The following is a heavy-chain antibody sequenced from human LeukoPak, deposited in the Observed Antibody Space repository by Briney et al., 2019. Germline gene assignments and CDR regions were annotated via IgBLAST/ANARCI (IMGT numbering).Heavy chain of an antibody. J-gene: IGHJ5*02. CDR1: GGSFSGYY. V-gene: IGHV4-34*01. Sequence: PSETLSLTCAVYGGSFSGYYWSWIRQPPGKGLEWIGEINHSGSTNYNPSLKSRVTISVDTSKKQFSLKLSSVTAANTAVYYCARERSAAGIWRPLYNWFDPWGQGTLVTVSS. D-gene: IGHD6-13*01. CDR3: ARERSAAGIWRPLYNWFDP. CDR2: INHSGST.